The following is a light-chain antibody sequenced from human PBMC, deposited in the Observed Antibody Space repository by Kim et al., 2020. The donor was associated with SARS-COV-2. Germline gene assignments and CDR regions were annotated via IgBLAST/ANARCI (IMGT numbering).Light chain of an antibody. Sequence: GQSITISCTGSSRDIGEYNYVSWYQQHPGKAPKLMIYDVTKRPSGVSNRFSGSKSGNTASLTISGLQAEDEADYYCSSYTTSSTWVFGGGTQLTVL. J-gene: IGLJ3*02. CDR2: DVT. V-gene: IGLV2-14*04. CDR3: SSYTTSSTWV. CDR1: SRDIGEYNY.